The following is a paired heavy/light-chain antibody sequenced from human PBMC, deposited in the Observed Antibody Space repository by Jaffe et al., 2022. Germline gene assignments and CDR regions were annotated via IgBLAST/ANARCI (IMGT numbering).Light chain of an antibody. J-gene: IGKJ3*01. CDR2: AAS. CDR1: QGISNY. Sequence: DIQMTQSPSSLSASVGDRVTITCRASQGISNYLAWYQQKPGKVPKLLIYAASTLQSGVPSRFSGSGSGTDFTLTISSLQPEDVATYYCQKYNSAPFTFGPGTKVDIK. CDR3: QKYNSAPFT. V-gene: IGKV1-27*01.
Heavy chain of an antibody. V-gene: IGHV1-69*01. CDR3: ARGFLEWRHPSPYYYYMDV. J-gene: IGHJ6*03. CDR1: GGTFSSYA. CDR2: IIPIFGTA. Sequence: QVQLVQSGAEVKKPGSSVKVSCKASGGTFSSYAISWVRQAPGQGLEWMGGIIPIFGTANYAQKFQGRVTITADESTSTAYMELSSLRSEDTAVYYCARGFLEWRHPSPYYYYMDVWGKGTTVTVSS. D-gene: IGHD3-3*01.